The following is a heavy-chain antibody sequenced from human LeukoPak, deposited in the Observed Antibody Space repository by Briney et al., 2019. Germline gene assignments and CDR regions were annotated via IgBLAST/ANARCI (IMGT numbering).Heavy chain of an antibody. V-gene: IGHV4-30-2*01. D-gene: IGHD6-6*01. CDR1: GGSISSGGYS. J-gene: IGHJ4*02. CDR3: ARGEYSSSLDPADY. Sequence: SQTLSLTGTVSGGSISSGGYSWSWIRQPPGKGLEWIGYIYHSGSTYYNPSLKSRVTISVDRSKNQFSLKLNSVTAADTAVYYCARGEYSSSLDPADYWGQGTLVTVSS. CDR2: IYHSGST.